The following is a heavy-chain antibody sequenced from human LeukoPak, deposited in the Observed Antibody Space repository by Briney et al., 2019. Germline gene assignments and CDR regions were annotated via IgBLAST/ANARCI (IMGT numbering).Heavy chain of an antibody. V-gene: IGHV4-4*09. D-gene: IGHD5-24*01. Sequence: SETLSLTCTVSGDPISSYYWSWIRQPPGKGLEWIGYIYTSGSTNYNPSLKSRVTISVDTSKNQFSLKLSSVTAADTAVYYCARHTHSRDGYNWVYYMDVWGKGTTVTVSS. CDR3: ARHTHSRDGYNWVYYMDV. CDR2: IYTSGST. J-gene: IGHJ6*03. CDR1: GDPISSYY.